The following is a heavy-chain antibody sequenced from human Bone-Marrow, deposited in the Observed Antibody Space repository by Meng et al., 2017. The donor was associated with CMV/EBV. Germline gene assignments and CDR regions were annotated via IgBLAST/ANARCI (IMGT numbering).Heavy chain of an antibody. CDR2: IWYDGSNK. CDR3: AKGACQYGLGYYYNDYFDH. Sequence: GESLKISCAASGFTFSSYAMNWVRQAPGKGLEWVAVIWYDGSNKYYADSVKGRFTISRDNSKNTLYLQMNSLRTDDTALYYCAKGACQYGLGYYYNDYFDHWGQGTLVTVSS. D-gene: IGHD3-10*01. CDR1: GFTFSSYA. V-gene: IGHV3-30*02. J-gene: IGHJ4*02.